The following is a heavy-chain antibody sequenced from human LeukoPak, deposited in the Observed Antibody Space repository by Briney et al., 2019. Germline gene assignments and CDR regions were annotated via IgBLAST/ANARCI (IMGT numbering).Heavy chain of an antibody. Sequence: GGSLRLSCAAFGVTFSNHWMTWVRQAPGKGLEWVANINQGGNENNYVGSVKGRFTISRDNAKNSLYLQMNSLRVEDTAVYYCARLFIYEDSGYRPIDYWGQGTLVTVSS. CDR2: INQGGNEN. CDR3: ARLFIYEDSGYRPIDY. V-gene: IGHV3-7*01. J-gene: IGHJ4*02. D-gene: IGHD5-12*01. CDR1: GVTFSNHW.